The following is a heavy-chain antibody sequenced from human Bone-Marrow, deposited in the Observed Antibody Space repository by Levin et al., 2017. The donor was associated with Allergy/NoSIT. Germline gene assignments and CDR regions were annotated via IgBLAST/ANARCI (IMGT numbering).Heavy chain of an antibody. CDR2: INSDGSST. CDR1: GFTFSSYW. V-gene: IGHV3-74*01. D-gene: IGHD3-22*01. J-gene: IGHJ4*02. CDR3: ARVGTGYYYDSRGDEPPNY. Sequence: GGSLRLSCAASGFTFSSYWMHWVRQAPGKGLVWVSRINSDGSSTSYADSVKGRFTISRDHAKNTLYLQMNSLRAEDTAVYYCARVGTGYYYDSRGDEPPNYWGQGTLVTVSS.